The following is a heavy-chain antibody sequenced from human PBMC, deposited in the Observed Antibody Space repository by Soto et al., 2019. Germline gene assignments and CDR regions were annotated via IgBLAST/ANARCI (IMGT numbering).Heavy chain of an antibody. V-gene: IGHV3-74*01. Sequence: EVQLAESGGGLVLTGGSLRLSCAASGFSFVSYWMHWVRQVPGEGLAWVSRINGNADNSDYADSVKGRFTISRDNAMNRLYLQMDSLRADDTGVYYCVRDFRGAVAGSEFDHWGQGTRVTVSS. CDR3: VRDFRGAVAGSEFDH. D-gene: IGHD6-19*01. CDR1: GFSFVSYW. J-gene: IGHJ4*02. CDR2: INGNADNS.